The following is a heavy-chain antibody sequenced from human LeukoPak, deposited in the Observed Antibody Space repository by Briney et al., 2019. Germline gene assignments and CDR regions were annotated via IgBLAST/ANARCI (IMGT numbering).Heavy chain of an antibody. CDR3: ASGRGDYGVYFDY. CDR2: IWSDGNNK. Sequence: GGSLRLSCAASGFTFSSYAMHWVRQAPGKGLEWVAIIWSDGNNKYYADSVEGRFTISRDNAKNTLYLQMNSLRAEDTAVYYCASGRGDYGVYFDYWGRGTLVTVSS. D-gene: IGHD4-17*01. V-gene: IGHV3-33*03. J-gene: IGHJ4*02. CDR1: GFTFSSYA.